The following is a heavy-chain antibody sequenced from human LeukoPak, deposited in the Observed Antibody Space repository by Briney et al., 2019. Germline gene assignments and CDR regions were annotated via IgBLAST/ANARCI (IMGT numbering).Heavy chain of an antibody. V-gene: IGHV4-39*07. CDR3: ASGIAAAYYYYMDV. CDR1: GGSISSSSYY. Sequence: SETLSPTCTVSGGSISSSSYYWGWIRQPPGKGLEWIGSIYYSGSTYYNPSLKSRVTISVDTSKNQFSLKLSSVTAADTAVYYCASGIAAAYYYYMDVWGKGTTVTISS. J-gene: IGHJ6*03. D-gene: IGHD6-13*01. CDR2: IYYSGST.